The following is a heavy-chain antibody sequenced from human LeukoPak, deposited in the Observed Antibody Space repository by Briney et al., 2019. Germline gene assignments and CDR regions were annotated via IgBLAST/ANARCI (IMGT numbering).Heavy chain of an antibody. V-gene: IGHV3-74*01. J-gene: IGHJ5*02. CDR1: GFTFSSYW. CDR3: ARVNDILTGYYLGGAFDP. Sequence: GGSLRLSCVVSGFTFSSYWMHWVRQAPGKGLVWVSRINSGGSSIRYADSVKGRFTISRDNAKNTLYLQMNSLRAEDTAVYYCARVNDILTGYYLGGAFDPWGQGALVTVSS. CDR2: INSGGSSI. D-gene: IGHD3-9*01.